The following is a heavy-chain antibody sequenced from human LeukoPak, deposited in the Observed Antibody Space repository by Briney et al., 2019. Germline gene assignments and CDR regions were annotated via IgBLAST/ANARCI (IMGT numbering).Heavy chain of an antibody. V-gene: IGHV4-59*11. J-gene: IGHJ4*02. CDR2: IYYSGST. CDR1: GGSISGHY. D-gene: IGHD1/OR15-1a*01. Sequence: SETLSLTCIVSGGSISGHYWSWIRQPPGKGLEWIGYIYYSGSTNYNPSLKSRVIISVDTSKNQFSLKLSSVTAADTAVYYCAKRQGGNNGPIDCWGQGTLVTVSS. CDR3: AKRQGGNNGPIDC.